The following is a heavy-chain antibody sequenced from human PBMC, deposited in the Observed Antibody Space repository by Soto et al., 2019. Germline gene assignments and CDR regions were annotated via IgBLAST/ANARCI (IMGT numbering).Heavy chain of an antibody. V-gene: IGHV3-53*01. CDR2: VHGGGST. Sequence: VQLLESAGGLIQPGGSLRLSCAASGFTVSNNHMTWVRQAAGKGLELVSFVHGGGSTSYADSVKGRFTISRDNSKNTLYLQMDSLRAEDTAIYYCAGRLTTAASLDYWGRGTLVTVSS. D-gene: IGHD3-16*01. J-gene: IGHJ4*02. CDR1: GFTVSNNH. CDR3: AGRLTTAASLDY.